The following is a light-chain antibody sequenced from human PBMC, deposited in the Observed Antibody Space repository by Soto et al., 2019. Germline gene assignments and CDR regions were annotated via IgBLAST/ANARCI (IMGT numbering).Light chain of an antibody. Sequence: EIVLTQSPGTLSLSPGEGATLSCRASQTVSSNYLAWYQQKPGQAPRLLIYGASSRATGIPDRLSGSGSGTDFTLTISRLEAEDFAVYYCQQYGSSPYTFGQGTKLEIQ. J-gene: IGKJ2*01. CDR3: QQYGSSPYT. CDR2: GAS. V-gene: IGKV3-20*01. CDR1: QTVSSNY.